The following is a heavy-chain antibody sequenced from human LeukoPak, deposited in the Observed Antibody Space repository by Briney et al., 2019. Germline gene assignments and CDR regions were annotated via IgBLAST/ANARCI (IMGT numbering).Heavy chain of an antibody. V-gene: IGHV4-59*01. J-gene: IGHJ3*02. CDR1: GGSISGYY. CDR2: IHYSGST. CDR3: VRDFIAAASGAFDI. D-gene: IGHD6-13*01. Sequence: SETLSLTCTVSGGSISGYYWSWIRQPPGKGLEWIGYIHYSGSTNYNPSLQSRLTIFLDTSKNQFALKLNSVTAADTTVYYCVRDFIAAASGAFDIWGHGTTVTVSS.